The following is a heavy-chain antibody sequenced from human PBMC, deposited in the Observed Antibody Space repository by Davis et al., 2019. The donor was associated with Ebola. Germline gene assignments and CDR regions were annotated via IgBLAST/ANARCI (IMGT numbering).Heavy chain of an antibody. D-gene: IGHD3-3*01. CDR3: ARSGLSFGVVKYHYGMDV. Sequence: GESLKISCDASGFTVRNTYMSWVRQAPGKGLEWVSAISGSGGTTYYAGSVKGRFTVSRDNSKKTMYLQMNSLRAEDTAVYYCARSGLSFGVVKYHYGMDVWGKGTTVTVSS. CDR2: ISGSGGTT. CDR1: GFTVRNTY. J-gene: IGHJ6*04. V-gene: IGHV3-23*01.